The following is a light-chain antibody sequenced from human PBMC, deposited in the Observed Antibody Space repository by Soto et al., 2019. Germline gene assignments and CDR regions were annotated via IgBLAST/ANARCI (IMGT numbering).Light chain of an antibody. CDR2: KVS. V-gene: IGLV2-23*02. J-gene: IGLJ1*01. Sequence: QSVLTQPASVSGSPGQSITISCTGTSSDVGSYNLVSWYQQHPGKAPKLMIYKVSKRPSGVSNRFSGSKSGNTASLTISGLQAEDEADYYCCSYAGSSTQVFGTGTKVTVL. CDR3: CSYAGSSTQV. CDR1: SSDVGSYNL.